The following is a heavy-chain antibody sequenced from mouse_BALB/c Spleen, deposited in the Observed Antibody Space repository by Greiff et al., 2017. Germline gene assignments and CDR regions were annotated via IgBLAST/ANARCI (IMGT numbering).Heavy chain of an antibody. V-gene: IGHV2-9*02. CDR2: IWAGGST. CDR3: ARDRRQLGLPFAY. D-gene: IGHD3-2*01. Sequence: VQRVESGPGLVAPSQSLSITCTVSGFSLTSYGVHWVRQPPGKGLEWLGVIWAGGSTNYNSALMSRLSISKDNSKSQVFLKMNSLQTDDTAMYYCARDRRQLGLPFAYWGQGTLVTVSA. J-gene: IGHJ3*01. CDR1: GFSLTSYG.